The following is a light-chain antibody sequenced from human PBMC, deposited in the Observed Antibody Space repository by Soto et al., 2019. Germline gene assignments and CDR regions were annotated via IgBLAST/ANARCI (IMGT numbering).Light chain of an antibody. CDR3: QQYGTSPVT. J-gene: IGKJ4*01. CDR1: QSVNSNY. V-gene: IGKV3-20*01. CDR2: GAS. Sequence: IVLTQSPGTRSLSPGERATLSCRASQSVNSNYLAWYQQQPGQAPRLLIYGASSRATGIPDRFSGSVSGTDFTLTISRLEPEDCAVYYCQQYGTSPVTFGGGTKVEIK.